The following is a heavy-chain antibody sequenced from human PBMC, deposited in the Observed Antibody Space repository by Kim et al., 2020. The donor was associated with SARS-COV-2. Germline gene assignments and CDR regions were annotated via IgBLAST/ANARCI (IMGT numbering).Heavy chain of an antibody. CDR1: GFTFSSYA. V-gene: IGHV3-23*03. CDR3: ARYYYDSSGYYPYYFDY. CDR2: IYSGGSST. D-gene: IGHD3-22*01. Sequence: GGSLRLSCAASGFTFSSYAMSWVRQAPGKGLEWVSVIYSGGSSTYYADSVKGRFTISRDNSKNTLYLQMNSLRAEDTAVYYCARYYYDSSGYYPYYFDYWGQGTLVTVSS. J-gene: IGHJ4*02.